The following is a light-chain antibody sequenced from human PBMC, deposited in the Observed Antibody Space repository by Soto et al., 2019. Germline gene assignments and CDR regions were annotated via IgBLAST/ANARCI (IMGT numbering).Light chain of an antibody. J-gene: IGKJ1*01. V-gene: IGKV3-20*01. CDR3: QQFGNSPST. CDR2: GTS. CDR1: QSVPSTY. Sequence: VLSQSPGRLSLSPGERATLSCRASQSVPSTYFAWYQQKSGQPPRLLISGTSNRATGIPDRFSGSGSGRDFTLTISRLEPEDFAVYFCQQFGNSPSTFGQGTKVDIK.